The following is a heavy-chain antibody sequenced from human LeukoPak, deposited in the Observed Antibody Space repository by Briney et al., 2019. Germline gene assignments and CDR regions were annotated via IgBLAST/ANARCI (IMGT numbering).Heavy chain of an antibody. J-gene: IGHJ4*02. CDR1: GFTFDDYA. V-gene: IGHV3-9*01. D-gene: IGHD3-22*01. Sequence: GGSLRLSCAASGFTFDDYAMHWVRQAPGKGLEWVSGISWNSGSIGYADSVKGRFTISRDNAKNSLYLQMNSLRAEDTAVYYCARSTMIVVVGGYFDYWGQGTLVTVSS. CDR3: ARSTMIVVVGGYFDY. CDR2: ISWNSGSI.